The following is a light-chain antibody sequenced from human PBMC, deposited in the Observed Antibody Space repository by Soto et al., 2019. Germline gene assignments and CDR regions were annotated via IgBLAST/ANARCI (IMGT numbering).Light chain of an antibody. Sequence: DIQMTQSPSAMSASVGDRVTITCRASQGISNYLAWFQQRPGQVPKRLIFTASTLQSGVPSRFSGSGSGTEFTLTINSLQPEDFATYYCLQHFNYPRTFGQGTRGEIK. CDR3: LQHFNYPRT. J-gene: IGKJ1*01. CDR2: TAS. CDR1: QGISNY. V-gene: IGKV1-17*03.